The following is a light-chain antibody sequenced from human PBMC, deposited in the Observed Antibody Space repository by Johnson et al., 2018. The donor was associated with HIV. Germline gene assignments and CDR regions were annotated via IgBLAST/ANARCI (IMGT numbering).Light chain of an antibody. V-gene: IGLV1-51*01. CDR1: SSNIGNNY. Sequence: QSVLTQPPSVSAAPGQKVTISCSGSSSNIGNNYVSWYQQLPGTAPKLLIYDNDKRPSGIPDRFSGSRSGTSATLGITGLQTVDEADYYCGTWDSSLRVGFFGTGTKVPVL. CDR3: GTWDSSLRVGF. CDR2: DND. J-gene: IGLJ1*01.